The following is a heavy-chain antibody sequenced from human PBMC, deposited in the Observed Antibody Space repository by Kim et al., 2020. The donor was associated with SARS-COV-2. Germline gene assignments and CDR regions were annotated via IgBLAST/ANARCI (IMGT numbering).Heavy chain of an antibody. CDR3: AREGDYYGSGSWYYGMDV. Sequence: KGRFTISRDNAKNSLYLQMNSLRDEDTAVYYCAREGDYYGSGSWYYGMDVWGQGTTVTVSS. J-gene: IGHJ6*02. D-gene: IGHD3-10*01. V-gene: IGHV3-48*02.